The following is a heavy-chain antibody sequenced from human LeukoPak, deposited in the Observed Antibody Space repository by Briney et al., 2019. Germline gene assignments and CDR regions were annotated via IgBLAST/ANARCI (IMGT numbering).Heavy chain of an antibody. D-gene: IGHD2-8*01. V-gene: IGHV4-39*07. Sequence: SETLSLTCTVSGGSISTSSYFWGWIRQPPGKGLEWIGSIYYSGITFYNPSLKSRLTISVDTSKNQFSLKLSSVTAADTAVYYCARSMLRPNWFDPWGQGTLVTVSS. CDR1: GGSISTSSYF. CDR2: IYYSGIT. J-gene: IGHJ5*02. CDR3: ARSMLRPNWFDP.